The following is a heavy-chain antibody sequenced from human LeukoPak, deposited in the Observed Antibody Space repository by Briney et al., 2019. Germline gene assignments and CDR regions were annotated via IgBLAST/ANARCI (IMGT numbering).Heavy chain of an antibody. CDR2: IWYDGSNK. Sequence: GGSLRLSCVASGFTFSTYGMHWVRQAPGKGLEWVAVIWYDGSNKSYGDSVKGRFTISRDNSKNTVYLQMNSLRAEDTAVYYCAKDRRRSGGGYYYYYMDVWGKGTTVTVSS. CDR1: GFTFSTYG. V-gene: IGHV3-33*06. CDR3: AKDRRRSGGGYYYYYMDV. J-gene: IGHJ6*03. D-gene: IGHD2-15*01.